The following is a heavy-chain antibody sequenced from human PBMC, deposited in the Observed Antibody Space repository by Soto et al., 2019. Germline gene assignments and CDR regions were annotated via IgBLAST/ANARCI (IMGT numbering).Heavy chain of an antibody. CDR2: IYYSGNT. CDR3: ASIAAPGTTHFDF. D-gene: IGHD6-13*01. J-gene: IGHJ4*02. Sequence: SETLCLTYTVSGGSLGSSSYYWGWIRQSPGKGLEWIGNIYYSGNTFYNPSLKSRVTISVDTSKNQFYLHLSSVTAADTAIFYCASIAAPGTTHFDFWGQGTLVTVS. CDR1: GGSLGSSSYY. V-gene: IGHV4-39*01.